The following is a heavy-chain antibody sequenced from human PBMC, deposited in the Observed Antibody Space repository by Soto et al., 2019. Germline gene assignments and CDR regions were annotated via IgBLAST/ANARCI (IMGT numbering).Heavy chain of an antibody. J-gene: IGHJ3*02. CDR3: AREIACSGGSCYSDDAFDI. D-gene: IGHD2-15*01. V-gene: IGHV1-69*13. CDR2: IIPIFGTA. Sequence: SVKVSCKASGGTFSSYAISWVRQAPGQGXEWMGGIIPIFGTANYAQKFQGRVTITADESTSTAYMELSSLRSEDTAVYYCAREIACSGGSCYSDDAFDIWGQGTMVTVSS. CDR1: GGTFSSYA.